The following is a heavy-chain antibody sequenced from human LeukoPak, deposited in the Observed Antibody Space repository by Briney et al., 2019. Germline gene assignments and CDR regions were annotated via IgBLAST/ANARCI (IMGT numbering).Heavy chain of an antibody. Sequence: GASVKVSCKASGGTFSSYAISWVRQAPGQGLDWMGGIIPIFGTANYAQKFQGRVTITTDESTSTAYMELSSLRSEDTAVYYCARGQATVVTPLGAHYYYYMDVWGKGTTVTVSS. CDR1: GGTFSSYA. CDR2: IIPIFGTA. CDR3: ARGQATVVTPLGAHYYYYMDV. V-gene: IGHV1-69*05. J-gene: IGHJ6*03. D-gene: IGHD4-23*01.